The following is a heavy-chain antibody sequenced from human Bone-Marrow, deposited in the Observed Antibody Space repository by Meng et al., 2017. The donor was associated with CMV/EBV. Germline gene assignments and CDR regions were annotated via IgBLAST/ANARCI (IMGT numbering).Heavy chain of an antibody. CDR2: IRYDGSNK. Sequence: QGQLVESGGGVVQPGGSLRLSCAASGFTFSSYGMHWVRQAPGKGLEWVAFIRYDGSNKYYADSVKGRFTISGDNSKNTLYLQMNSLRVEDTAIYYCATVEVYSSGWMPYRYWGQGTLVTVSS. V-gene: IGHV3-30*02. J-gene: IGHJ4*02. CDR3: ATVEVYSSGWMPYRY. D-gene: IGHD6-19*01. CDR1: GFTFSSYG.